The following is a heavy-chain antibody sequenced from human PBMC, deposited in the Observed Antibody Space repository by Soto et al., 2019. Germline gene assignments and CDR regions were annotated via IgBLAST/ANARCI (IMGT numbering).Heavy chain of an antibody. CDR2: IIPIIGVT. V-gene: IGHV1-69*17. J-gene: IGHJ4*02. Sequence: QVQLVQSGAEVKRPGSSVKVSCESSGDTFNSYVISWVRQAPGQGLEWMGGIIPIIGVTHYAQKFQGGVTISALSSTGTAYMELSNLGFEDTALYYCARESLGAKGADHWGQGTLVTVSS. CDR3: ARESLGAKGADH. D-gene: IGHD3-16*01. CDR1: GDTFNSYV.